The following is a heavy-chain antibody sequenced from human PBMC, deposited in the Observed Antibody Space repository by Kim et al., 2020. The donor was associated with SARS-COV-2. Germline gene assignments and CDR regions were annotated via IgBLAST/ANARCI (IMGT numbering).Heavy chain of an antibody. CDR3: ARATYYYDSRDAFDI. V-gene: IGHV1-69*02. CDR2: IIPILGIA. Sequence: SVKVSCKASGGTFSSYTISWVRQAPGQGLEWMGRIIPILGIANYAQKFQGRVTITADKSTSTAYMELSSLRSEDTAVYYCARATYYYDSRDAFDIWGQGTMVTVSS. J-gene: IGHJ3*02. D-gene: IGHD3-22*01. CDR1: GGTFSSYT.